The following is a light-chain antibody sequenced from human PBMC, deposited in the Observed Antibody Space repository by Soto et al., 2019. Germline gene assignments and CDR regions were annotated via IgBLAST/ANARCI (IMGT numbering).Light chain of an antibody. CDR2: GNS. V-gene: IGLV1-40*01. CDR3: QSYDPSLSGYVV. J-gene: IGLJ2*01. Sequence: QSVLTQPPSVSGAPGQRVTISCTGSSSNIGAGYDVHWYQQLPGTAPKLLIYGNSNRPSWVPDRFSGSKSGTSASLAITELQAEDAAGYYCQSYDPSLSGYVVVGGGTKLTVL. CDR1: SSNIGAGYD.